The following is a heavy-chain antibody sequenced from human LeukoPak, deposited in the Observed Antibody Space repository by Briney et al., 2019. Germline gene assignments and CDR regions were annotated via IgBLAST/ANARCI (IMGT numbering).Heavy chain of an antibody. V-gene: IGHV4-59*08. CDR2: IYYSGST. CDR3: ARYAVVAGYYFDY. J-gene: IGHJ4*02. Sequence: SETLSLTCTVSGGSISSYYWSWIRQPPGKGLEWIGYIYYSGSTNYSPSLKSRVTISVDTSKNQFSLKLSSVTAADTAVYYCARYAVVAGYYFDYWGQGTLVTVSS. D-gene: IGHD6-19*01. CDR1: GGSISSYY.